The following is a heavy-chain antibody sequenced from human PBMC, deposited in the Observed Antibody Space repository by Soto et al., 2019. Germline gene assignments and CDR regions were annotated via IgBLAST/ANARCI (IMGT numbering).Heavy chain of an antibody. CDR1: GYSFTTYG. V-gene: IGHV1-18*01. Sequence: QVQLVQSGAEVKKPGASVKVSCKASGYSFTTYGISWVRQAPGQGLEWMGWISDYNGNTNYEKKLQGRVTMTTDTSRRTAKMEVSSLSSADTAVYYCAREGYYSGSESSPRPSYYGMDVCGEGTTGSVSP. D-gene: IGHD3-10*01. CDR2: ISDYNGNT. J-gene: IGHJ6*04. CDR3: AREGYYSGSESSPRPSYYGMDV.